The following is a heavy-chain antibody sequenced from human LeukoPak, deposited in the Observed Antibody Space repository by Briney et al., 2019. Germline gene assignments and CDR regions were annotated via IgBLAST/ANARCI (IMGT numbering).Heavy chain of an antibody. CDR3: AMGFGELSIYFDY. CDR1: GGSISSGDYY. Sequence: SETLSLTCTVSGGSISSGDYYWSWIRQPPGKGLEWIGYIYYSGSTYYNPSLKSRVTISVDKSKNQFSLKLSSVTAADTAVYYCAMGFGELSIYFDYWGQGTLVTVSS. CDR2: IYYSGST. D-gene: IGHD3-10*01. J-gene: IGHJ4*02. V-gene: IGHV4-30-4*01.